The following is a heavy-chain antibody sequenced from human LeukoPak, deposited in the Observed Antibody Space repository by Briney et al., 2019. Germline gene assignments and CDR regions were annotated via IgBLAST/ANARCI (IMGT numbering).Heavy chain of an antibody. D-gene: IGHD3-10*01. CDR3: ARDVLLWFGEVPDQINYFDY. CDR2: INPNSGGT. J-gene: IGHJ4*02. V-gene: IGHV1-2*02. CDR1: GYTFTGYY. Sequence: ASVKVSCKASGYTFTGYYMHWVRQAPGQGLEWMGWINPNSGGTKNTQKFQGRVTVTRDTSISTAYMELSRLRSDDTAVYYCARDVLLWFGEVPDQINYFDYWGQGTLVTVSS.